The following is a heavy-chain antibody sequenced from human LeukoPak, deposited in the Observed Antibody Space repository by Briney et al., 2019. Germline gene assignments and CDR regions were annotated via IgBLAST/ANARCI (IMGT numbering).Heavy chain of an antibody. J-gene: IGHJ4*02. CDR1: GYSVTFSY. D-gene: IGHD2-15*01. V-gene: IGHV1-2*02. Sequence: ASVTVSFKASGYSVTFSYMHWVWLAPAPGPERVGFVNLNSGGTNYAQKFPGSVTMSRDTSISTAYMELSRPRSDDTAAHYCARESSILVVAASPYFDYWGQGTLVTVSS. CDR3: ARESSILVVAASPYFDY. CDR2: VNLNSGGT.